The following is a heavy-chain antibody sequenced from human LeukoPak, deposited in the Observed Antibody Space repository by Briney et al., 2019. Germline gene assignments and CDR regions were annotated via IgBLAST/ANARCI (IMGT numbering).Heavy chain of an antibody. D-gene: IGHD3-22*01. J-gene: IGHJ4*02. CDR3: ARDLGYYDGSGYYPPGY. V-gene: IGHV1-69*04. Sequence: SVKVSCKASGGTFSSYAISWVRQAPGQGLEWMGRIIPILGIANYAQKFQGRVTITADKSTSTAYMELSSLRSEDTAVYYCARDLGYYDGSGYYPPGYWGQGTLVTVSS. CDR1: GGTFSSYA. CDR2: IIPILGIA.